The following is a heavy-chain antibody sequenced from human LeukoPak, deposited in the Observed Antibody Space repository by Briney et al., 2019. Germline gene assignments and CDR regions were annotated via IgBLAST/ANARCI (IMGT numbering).Heavy chain of an antibody. CDR2: MNPNSDNT. V-gene: IGHV1-8*03. CDR1: GYTFTSYG. D-gene: IGHD6-13*01. Sequence: ASVKVSCKASGYTFTSYGINWVRQATGQGLEWMGWMNPNSDNTGYARKFQGRVTFTRDTSISTAYMELTSLRSEDTAVYFCARGHGSSWYYDLWGRGTLVTVSS. J-gene: IGHJ2*01. CDR3: ARGHGSSWYYDL.